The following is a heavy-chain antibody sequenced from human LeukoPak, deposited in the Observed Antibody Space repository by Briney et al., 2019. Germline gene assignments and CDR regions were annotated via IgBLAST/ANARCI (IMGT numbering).Heavy chain of an antibody. CDR1: GGTFSSYD. CDR3: ARVNGYSYGYWGYYYYYYMDV. J-gene: IGHJ6*03. V-gene: IGHV1-8*03. D-gene: IGHD5-18*01. Sequence: ASVKVSCKASGGTFSSYDLNWVRQATGQGRERMGWMNPNSGSTGYAQKFQGRVTITRNTSISTAYMELSSLRSEDTAVYYCARVNGYSYGYWGYYYYYYMDVWGKGTTVTVSS. CDR2: MNPNSGST.